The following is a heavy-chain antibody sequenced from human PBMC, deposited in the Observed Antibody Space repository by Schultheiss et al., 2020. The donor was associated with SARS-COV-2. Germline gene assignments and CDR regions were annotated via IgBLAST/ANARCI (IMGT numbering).Heavy chain of an antibody. V-gene: IGHV2-70*01. CDR1: GFSLSSGGVG. J-gene: IGHJ6*02. D-gene: IGHD5/OR15-5a*01. CDR3: ARILSTYGNYGMDV. CDR2: IDWDDDK. Sequence: SGPTLVKPTQTLTLTCTFSGFSLSSGGVGVGWIRQPPGKALEWLALIDWDDDKYYSTSLKTRLTISKDTSKNQVVLTMTNMDPVDTATYYCARILSTYGNYGMDVWGQGTTVTVS.